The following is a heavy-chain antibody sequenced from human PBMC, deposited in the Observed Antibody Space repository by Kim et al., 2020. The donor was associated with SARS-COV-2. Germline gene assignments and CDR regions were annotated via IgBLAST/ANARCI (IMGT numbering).Heavy chain of an antibody. V-gene: IGHV4-59*13. CDR3: ARTGYCSSTSCYAGDYYYGMDV. J-gene: IGHJ6*02. CDR1: GGSISSYY. CDR2: IYYSGST. D-gene: IGHD2-2*01. Sequence: SETLCLTCTVSGGSISSYYWSWIRQPPGKGLEWIGYIYYSGSTNYNPSLKSRVTISVDTSKNQFSLKLSSVTAADTAVYYCARTGYCSSTSCYAGDYYYGMDVWGQGTTVTVSS.